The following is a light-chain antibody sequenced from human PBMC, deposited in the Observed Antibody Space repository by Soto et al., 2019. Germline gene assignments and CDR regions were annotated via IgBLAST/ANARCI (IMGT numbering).Light chain of an antibody. CDR2: NSS. J-gene: IGKJ5*01. CDR1: QSLLHINAYTY. V-gene: IGKV2-28*01. Sequence: DIVLTQSPFSPPVTPGQPSSISCRSSQSLLHINAYTYFDWYLQRPWQSPQVLSYNSSNRASGVPDRFSGSGSGTHFTLKLSRVEAEDVGVYHSMQTPQTPITFGQGPRLEMK. CDR3: MQTPQTPIT.